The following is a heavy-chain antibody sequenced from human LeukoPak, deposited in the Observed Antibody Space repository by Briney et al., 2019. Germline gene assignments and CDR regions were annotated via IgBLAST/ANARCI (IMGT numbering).Heavy chain of an antibody. CDR1: GGTFSSYA. D-gene: IGHD6-6*01. J-gene: IGHJ4*02. CDR2: IIPIFGTA. Sequence: ASVKVSCKASGGTFSSYAISWVRQAPGQGLEWMGGIIPIFGTANYAQKFQERVTITRDMSTSTAYMELSSLRSEDTAVYYCAADVREQLVFDYWGQGTLVTVSS. CDR3: AADVREQLVFDY. V-gene: IGHV1-69*05.